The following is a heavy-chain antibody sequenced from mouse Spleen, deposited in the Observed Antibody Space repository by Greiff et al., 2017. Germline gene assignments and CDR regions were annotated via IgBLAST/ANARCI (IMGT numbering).Heavy chain of an antibody. CDR2: IDPSDSYT. CDR1: GYTFTSYW. V-gene: IGHV1-59*01. J-gene: IGHJ3*01. D-gene: IGHD2-12*01. Sequence: VQLQQPGAELVRPGTSVKLSCKASGYTFTSYWMHWVKQRPGQGLEWIGVIDPSDSYTNYNQKFKGKATLTVDTSSSTAYMQLSSLTSEDSAVYYCARGDDHDRRGFAYWGQGTLVTVSA. CDR3: ARGDDHDRRGFAY.